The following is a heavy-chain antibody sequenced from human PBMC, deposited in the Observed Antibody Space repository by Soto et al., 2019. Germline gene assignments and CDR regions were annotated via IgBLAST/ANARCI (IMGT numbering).Heavy chain of an antibody. CDR1: GGSISSYY. CDR3: ARSTDYGGNCESHYHDGMDV. CDR2: IYYSGST. D-gene: IGHD4-17*01. Sequence: PSETLSLTCTVSGGSISSYYWSWIRQPPGKGLEWIGYIYYSGSTNYNPSLKSRVTISVDTSKNQFSLKLSSVTAADTAVYYCARSTDYGGNCESHYHDGMDVWGRGTTVTVSS. V-gene: IGHV4-59*01. J-gene: IGHJ6*01.